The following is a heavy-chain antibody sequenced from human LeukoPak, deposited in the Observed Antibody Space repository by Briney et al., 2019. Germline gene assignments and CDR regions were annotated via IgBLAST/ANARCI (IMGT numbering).Heavy chain of an antibody. CDR3: AREGDGYCSSTSCQYYYYYMDV. CDR1: GGTFSSYT. V-gene: IGHV1-69*04. D-gene: IGHD2-2*03. Sequence: SVKVSCKASGGTFSSYTISWVRQAPGQGLEWMGRIIPILGIANYAQKFQGRVTITADKSTSTAYTELSSLRSEDTAVYYCAREGDGYCSSTSCQYYYYYMDVWGKGTTVTVSS. J-gene: IGHJ6*03. CDR2: IIPILGIA.